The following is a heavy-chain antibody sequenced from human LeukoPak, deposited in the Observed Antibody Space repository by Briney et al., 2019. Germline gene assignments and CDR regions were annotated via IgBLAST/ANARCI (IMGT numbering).Heavy chain of an antibody. D-gene: IGHD5-18*01. CDR2: ISGGGVTT. CDR1: GFTSIAYA. V-gene: IGHV3-23*01. J-gene: IGHJ4*02. CDR3: AKDHFGPYSYVEY. Sequence: GGSLRLSCVGSGFTSIAYALTWARQAPGKGLEWVSGISGGGVTTYYADSVRGRFTISRDNSKYRLFLQMDSLRADDTAIYYCAKDHFGPYSYVEYWGQGTLVTVSS.